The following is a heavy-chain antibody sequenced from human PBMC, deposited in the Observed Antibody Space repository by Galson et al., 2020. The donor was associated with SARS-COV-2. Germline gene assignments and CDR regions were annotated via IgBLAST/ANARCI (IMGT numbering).Heavy chain of an antibody. CDR3: ARGYYDSSGYYLDY. D-gene: IGHD3-22*01. CDR1: GGSVSSGSYY. J-gene: IGHJ4*02. V-gene: IGHV4-61*01. Sequence: ASETLSLTCTVSGGSVSSGSYYWSWIRQPPGKGLEWIGYIYYSGSTNYNPSLKSRVTISVDTSKNQFSLKLSSVTAADTAVYYCARGYYDSSGYYLDYWGQGTLVTVSS. CDR2: IYYSGST.